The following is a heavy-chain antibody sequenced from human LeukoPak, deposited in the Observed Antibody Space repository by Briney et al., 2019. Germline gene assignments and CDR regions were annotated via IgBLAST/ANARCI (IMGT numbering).Heavy chain of an antibody. J-gene: IGHJ4*02. V-gene: IGHV3-49*04. Sequence: QTGGSLRLSCAASGFTFSSYAMSWVRQAPGKGLEWVGFIRSKAYGGTTEYAASVKGRFTISRDDSKSIAYLQMNSLKTEDTAVYYCTGDYDILTGLGYFDYWGQGTLVTVSS. CDR2: IRSKAYGGTT. CDR1: GFTFSSYA. D-gene: IGHD3-9*01. CDR3: TGDYDILTGLGYFDY.